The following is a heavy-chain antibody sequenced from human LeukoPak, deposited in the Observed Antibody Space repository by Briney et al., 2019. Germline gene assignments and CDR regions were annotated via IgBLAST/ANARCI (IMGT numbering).Heavy chain of an antibody. Sequence: SETLSLTCTVSGGSVSFDYWSWIRQPPGKGLEWIGYIYYRVTSDYNPSLKSRVTMSVDMSTRQISLKLSSVTAADTAVYYCARAVGGDGSGSLWGPGTLVTVSS. D-gene: IGHD3-10*01. CDR2: IYYRVTS. CDR3: ARAVGGDGSGSL. J-gene: IGHJ4*02. CDR1: GGSVSFDY. V-gene: IGHV4-59*02.